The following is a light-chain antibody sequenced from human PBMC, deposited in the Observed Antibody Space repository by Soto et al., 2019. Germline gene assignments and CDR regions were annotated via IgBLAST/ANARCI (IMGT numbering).Light chain of an antibody. Sequence: DIQMTQSPSTLSASVGDRVTITCRASQTISTWLAWYQQKPGKAPKLLIHRASSLGTGVPSRFSGSGSGTEFTLTNTSLQPDDFAPYYCQQYSSNSAFGPGTKVEIK. CDR1: QTISTW. J-gene: IGKJ1*01. CDR3: QQYSSNSA. V-gene: IGKV1-5*03. CDR2: RAS.